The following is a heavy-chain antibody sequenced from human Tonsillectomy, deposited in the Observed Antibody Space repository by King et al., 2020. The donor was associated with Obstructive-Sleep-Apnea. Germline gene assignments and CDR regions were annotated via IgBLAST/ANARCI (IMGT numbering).Heavy chain of an antibody. Sequence: LQLQESGPGLVKPSETLSLTCTVSGDSISSSGYYWGWIRQPPGKGLEWIGSIYYSGITFYNPSLKSRVTLSVDTSKNQFSLKLSSVTAADTAVYYCARDLKIHSYGRHDAFNIWGQGTMVTVSS. D-gene: IGHD5-18*01. CDR2: IYYSGIT. J-gene: IGHJ3*02. CDR1: GDSISSSGYY. V-gene: IGHV4-39*07. CDR3: ARDLKIHSYGRHDAFNI.